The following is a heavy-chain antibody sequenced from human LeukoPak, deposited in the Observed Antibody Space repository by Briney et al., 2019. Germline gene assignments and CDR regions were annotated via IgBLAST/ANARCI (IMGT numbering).Heavy chain of an antibody. Sequence: PGGSLRLSCVVSGFTFSDYWMHWVRQAPGKGLVWVSRMNADGSDTSYADSVKGRFIISRDNARNTLFLQMNSLRAEDTAVYYCAREAYCSSTSCPPRAFDIWGQGTMVTVSS. J-gene: IGHJ3*02. CDR2: MNADGSDT. CDR1: GFTFSDYW. CDR3: AREAYCSSTSCPPRAFDI. V-gene: IGHV3-74*01. D-gene: IGHD2-2*01.